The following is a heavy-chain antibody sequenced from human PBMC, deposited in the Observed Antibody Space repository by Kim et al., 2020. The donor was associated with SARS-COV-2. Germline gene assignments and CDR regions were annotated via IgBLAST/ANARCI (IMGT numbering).Heavy chain of an antibody. CDR3: ACGGYSYGFLVY. Sequence: NYAQKFQGRVTITADKSTSTAYMELSSLRSEDTAVYYCACGGYSYGFLVYWGQGTLVTVSS. J-gene: IGHJ4*02. V-gene: IGHV1-69*02. D-gene: IGHD5-18*01.